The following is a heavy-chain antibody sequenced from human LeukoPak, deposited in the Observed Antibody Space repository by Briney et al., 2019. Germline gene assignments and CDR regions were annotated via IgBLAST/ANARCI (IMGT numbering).Heavy chain of an antibody. D-gene: IGHD3-3*01. CDR2: IYHSGST. V-gene: IGHV4-4*02. Sequence: SETLSLTCVVSGGSISSYNWWSWVRQPPGKGLEWIGEIYHSGSTNYNPSLKSRVTISLDKSKNQFSLKLSSVTAADTAVYYCARGLESGYLRAGFDYWGQGTLVTVSS. J-gene: IGHJ4*02. CDR3: ARGLESGYLRAGFDY. CDR1: GGSISSYNW.